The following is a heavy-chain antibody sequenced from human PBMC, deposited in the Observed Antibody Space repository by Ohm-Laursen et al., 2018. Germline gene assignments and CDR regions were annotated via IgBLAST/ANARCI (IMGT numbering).Heavy chain of an antibody. D-gene: IGHD1-26*01. J-gene: IGHJ4*02. V-gene: IGHV3-7*03. CDR1: GFTFSTYW. CDR2: MGKDGSEI. CDR3: ARDRSGSYYDY. Sequence: GSLRLSCAASGFTFSTYWMSWVRQAPGKGLEWVANMGKDGSEIYYVASVKGRFTISRDNAKNSVYPQMNSLRAEDTAVYYCARDRSGSYYDYWGQGTLVTVSS.